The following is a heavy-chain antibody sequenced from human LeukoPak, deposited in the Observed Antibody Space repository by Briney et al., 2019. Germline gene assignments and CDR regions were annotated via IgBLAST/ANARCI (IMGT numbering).Heavy chain of an antibody. CDR2: INHSGST. CDR3: ARVEKQLATSYFDY. J-gene: IGHJ4*02. Sequence: PSETLSLTCAVYGGSFSGYYWSWIRQPPGKGLEWIGEINHSGSTNYNPSLKSRVTISVDTSKNQFSLKLSSVTAADTAVYYCARVEKQLATSYFDYWGQGTLVTVSS. V-gene: IGHV4-34*01. CDR1: GGSFSGYY. D-gene: IGHD6-6*01.